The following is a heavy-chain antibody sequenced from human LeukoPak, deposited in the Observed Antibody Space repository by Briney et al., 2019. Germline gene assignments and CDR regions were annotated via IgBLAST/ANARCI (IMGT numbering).Heavy chain of an antibody. CDR2: INPSGGST. V-gene: IGHV1-46*01. D-gene: IGHD6-19*01. Sequence: ASVKVSCKASGYTFTSYYMHWVRQAPGQGLEWMGIINPSGGSTSYAQKFQGRVTMTRDMSTSTVYMELSSLRSEDTAVYCCAREGVRGAVAGDWGQGTLVTVSS. CDR3: AREGVRGAVAGD. J-gene: IGHJ4*02. CDR1: GYTFTSYY.